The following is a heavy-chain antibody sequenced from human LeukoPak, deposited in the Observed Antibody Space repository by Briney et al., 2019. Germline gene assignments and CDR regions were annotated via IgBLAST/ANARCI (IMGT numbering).Heavy chain of an antibody. Sequence: ASVKVSCKASGYTFSGYYMHWVRQAPGQGLEWMGWINPNSGGTNYAQKFQGRVTITADKSTSTAYMELSSLRSEDTAVYYCARPLSVQGVVVAATRNYYYGMDVWGQGTTVTVSS. D-gene: IGHD2-15*01. J-gene: IGHJ6*02. CDR2: INPNSGGT. V-gene: IGHV1-2*02. CDR3: ARPLSVQGVVVAATRNYYYGMDV. CDR1: GYTFSGYY.